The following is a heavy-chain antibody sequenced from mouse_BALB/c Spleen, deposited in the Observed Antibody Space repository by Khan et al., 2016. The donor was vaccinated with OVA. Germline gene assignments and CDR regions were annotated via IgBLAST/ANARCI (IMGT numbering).Heavy chain of an antibody. V-gene: IGHV5-9*02. CDR1: GFAFISYD. D-gene: IGHD2-10*01. Sequence: EVQLVESGGGLVKPGGSLKLSCAASGFAFISYDMSWVRQTPERRLEWVATISSGGSYSYYPDSVKGRFTISRDIDRKTLYLQMSSLRSEDTDFYYCARPSYYGNPWFTYWGQGTLVTVSA. CDR2: ISSGGSYS. J-gene: IGHJ3*01. CDR3: ARPSYYGNPWFTY.